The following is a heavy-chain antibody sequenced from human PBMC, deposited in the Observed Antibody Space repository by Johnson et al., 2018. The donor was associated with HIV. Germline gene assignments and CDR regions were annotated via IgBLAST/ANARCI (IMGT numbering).Heavy chain of an antibody. Sequence: VGRISSKANSYATAYAASVKGRFTISRDDSKNTAYLQMNSLKTEDTAVYYCTRRGYYDSSGYAFDIWGQGTMVTVSS. CDR3: TRRGYYDSSGYAFDI. D-gene: IGHD3-22*01. V-gene: IGHV3-73*01. J-gene: IGHJ3*02. CDR2: ISSKANSYAT.